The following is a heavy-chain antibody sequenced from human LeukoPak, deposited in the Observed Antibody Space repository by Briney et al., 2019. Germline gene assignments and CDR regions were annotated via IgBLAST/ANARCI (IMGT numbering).Heavy chain of an antibody. CDR1: GFTFSSYE. CDR3: ARRWSFDY. Sequence: GGSLRLSCAASGFTFSSYEMNWVRQAPGKGLEWVAVISYDESDKYYADSVKGRFTISRDNSKNTLYLQMNSLRPEDTAVYYCARRWSFDYWGQGTLVTVSS. CDR2: ISYDESDK. D-gene: IGHD6-13*01. J-gene: IGHJ4*02. V-gene: IGHV3-30*04.